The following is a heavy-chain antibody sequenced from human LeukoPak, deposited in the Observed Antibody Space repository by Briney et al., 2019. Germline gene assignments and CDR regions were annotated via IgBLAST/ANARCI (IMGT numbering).Heavy chain of an antibody. V-gene: IGHV4-61*02. CDR1: GGSISSGSYY. Sequence: SQTLSLTCTVSGGSISSGSYYWSWIRQPAGKGLEWVGRIYTRGSTNYNPSLKSRVTISVDTSKNQFSLKLSSVTAADTAVYYCARDSKLLWFGESGAFDIWGQGTMVTVSS. CDR3: ARDSKLLWFGESGAFDI. CDR2: IYTRGST. D-gene: IGHD3-10*01. J-gene: IGHJ3*02.